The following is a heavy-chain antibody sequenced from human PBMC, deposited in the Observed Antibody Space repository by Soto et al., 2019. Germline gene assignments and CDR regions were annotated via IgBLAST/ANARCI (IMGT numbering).Heavy chain of an antibody. D-gene: IGHD6-6*01. J-gene: IGHJ4*02. CDR2: ISGSGGST. V-gene: IGHV3-23*01. CDR1: GFTFSSYA. CDR3: AKGASSSSAKYYFDY. Sequence: GESLKISCAASGFTFSSYAMSWVRQAPGKGLEWVSAISGSGGSTYYADSVKGRFTISRDNSKNTLYLQMNSLRAEDTAVYYCAKGASSSSAKYYFDYWGQGTLVTVSS.